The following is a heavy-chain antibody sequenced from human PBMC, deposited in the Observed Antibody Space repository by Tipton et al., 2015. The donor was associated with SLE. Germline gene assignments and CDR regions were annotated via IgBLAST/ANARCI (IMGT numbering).Heavy chain of an antibody. CDR2: SNWNRGVV. CDR1: GFTFRRYW. CDR3: ARDSKRNYDYIWGSYPYTLSDTFDV. D-gene: IGHD3-16*01. Sequence: SLRLSCAASGFTFRRYWLHWVRQAPGKGMEWVSGSNWNRGVVGYADSVKGRFTLSRDNAKNSLYLQMNSLRAEDTALYYCARDSKRNYDYIWGSYPYTLSDTFDVWGQGTMVTVSS. V-gene: IGHV3-9*01. J-gene: IGHJ3*01.